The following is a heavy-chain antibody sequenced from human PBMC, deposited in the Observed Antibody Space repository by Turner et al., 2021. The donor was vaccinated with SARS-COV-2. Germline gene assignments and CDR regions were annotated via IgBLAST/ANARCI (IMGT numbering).Heavy chain of an antibody. Sequence: QVQLQQWGAGLLKPSAALSLSCAVHGGSFRGYYWSWIRKPPGKGLDWIGEINHSGSTTYNPSLKGRISISIDTAKNQFSLNLNSVTAADTAVYYCARAGREGFDPWGQGTLVTVSS. CDR3: ARAGREGFDP. CDR1: GGSFRGYY. J-gene: IGHJ5*02. CDR2: INHSGST. V-gene: IGHV4-34*01. D-gene: IGHD1-26*01.